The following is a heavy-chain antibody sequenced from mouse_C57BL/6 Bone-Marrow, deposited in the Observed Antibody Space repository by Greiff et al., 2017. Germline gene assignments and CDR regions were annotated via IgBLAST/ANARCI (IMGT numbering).Heavy chain of an antibody. D-gene: IGHD2-1*01. CDR3: AREGNYFAWFDY. Sequence: QVQLQQPGAELVRPGSSVKLSCKASGYTFTSYWMHWVKQRPIQGLEWIGNIDPSDSETHYNQKFKDKATLTVDKSSSTAYMQLSSLTSEDSAVYYCAREGNYFAWFDYWGQGTLVTVSA. CDR2: IDPSDSET. J-gene: IGHJ3*01. CDR1: GYTFTSYW. V-gene: IGHV1-52*01.